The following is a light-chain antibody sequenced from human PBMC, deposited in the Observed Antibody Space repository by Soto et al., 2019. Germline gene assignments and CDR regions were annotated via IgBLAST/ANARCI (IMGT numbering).Light chain of an antibody. CDR3: QQRSNSPLT. J-gene: IGKJ4*01. CDR1: QSVSGL. V-gene: IGKV3-11*01. Sequence: EIVLTQSPAILSLSPGERATLSCRASQSVSGLFSWYRQKPGQAPRLLIYDASNRAAGIPARFSGSCSGTDFTLTISSLEPEDFAVYYSQQRSNSPLTFGEGTRVEI. CDR2: DAS.